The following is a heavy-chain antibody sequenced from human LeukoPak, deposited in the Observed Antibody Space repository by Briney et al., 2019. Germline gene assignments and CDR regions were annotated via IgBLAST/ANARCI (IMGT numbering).Heavy chain of an antibody. D-gene: IGHD5-12*01. CDR3: ARHGGESIVAMILHAFDI. Sequence: PSETLSLTCTVSGGSISSYFWSWIRQPPGKGLEWIGSIYYSGSTNYNSSLKSRVTMSVDTSKNQFSLKLSSVTAADTAVYYCARHGGESIVAMILHAFDIWGQGTMVSVSS. CDR2: IYYSGST. V-gene: IGHV4-59*08. J-gene: IGHJ3*02. CDR1: GGSISSYF.